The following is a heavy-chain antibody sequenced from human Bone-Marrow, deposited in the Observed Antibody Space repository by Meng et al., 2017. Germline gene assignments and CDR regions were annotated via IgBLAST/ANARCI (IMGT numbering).Heavy chain of an antibody. Sequence: GESLKISCAASGFTFSSYSMNWVRQAPGKGLEWVSSISSSSSYIYYADSVKGRFTISRDNAKNSLYLQMNSLRAEDTAVYYCARDYYVSGSYWYLGSIYYFDYWGQRTLVTVSS. CDR1: GFTFSSYS. CDR2: ISSSSSYI. D-gene: IGHD3-10*01. V-gene: IGHV3-21*01. CDR3: ARDYYVSGSYWYLGSIYYFDY. J-gene: IGHJ4*02.